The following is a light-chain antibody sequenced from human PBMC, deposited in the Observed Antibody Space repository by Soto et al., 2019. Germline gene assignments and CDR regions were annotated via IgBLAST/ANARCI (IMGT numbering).Light chain of an antibody. CDR1: QSVSNNY. V-gene: IGKV3-20*01. Sequence: EIVLTQSPGTLSLSPGERATLSCRASQSVSNNYLAWYQQKPGQAPRLLIYGASNRATGIPDRFSGSGSGTDFTLTISRLEPEDFAVYYCQQYGRSPRTFGQGTKLEIK. CDR3: QQYGRSPRT. CDR2: GAS. J-gene: IGKJ2*01.